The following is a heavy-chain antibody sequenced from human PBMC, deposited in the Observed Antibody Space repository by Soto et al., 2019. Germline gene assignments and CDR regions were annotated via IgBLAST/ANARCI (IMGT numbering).Heavy chain of an antibody. J-gene: IGHJ4*02. D-gene: IGHD3-10*01. Sequence: PKPLSLTYTVSGDSSGTGNSISSYCRRWIRQPPGKGLERIGYIYYTGSTNYNPSLKSRVTISLDTSKNQYSLRLTSVTAADTAFYICARRARGGSESFDYWGQCSLVT. CDR3: ARRARGGSESFDY. CDR1: GDSSGTGNSISSYC. V-gene: IGHV4-59*08. CDR2: IYYTGST.